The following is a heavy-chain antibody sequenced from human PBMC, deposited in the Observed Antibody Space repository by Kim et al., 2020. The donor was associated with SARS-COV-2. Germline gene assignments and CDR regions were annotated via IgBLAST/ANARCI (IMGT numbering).Heavy chain of an antibody. CDR3: TRHESYGGNPNRAFDI. D-gene: IGHD4-17*01. V-gene: IGHV3-73*01. Sequence: GGSLRLSCAASGFTFSGSAMHWVRQASGKGLEWVGRIRSKANSYATAYAASVKGRFTISRDDSKNTAYLQMNSLKTEDTAVYYCTRHESYGGNPNRAFDIWGQETIVTVSS. J-gene: IGHJ3*02. CDR2: IRSKANSYAT. CDR1: GFTFSGSA.